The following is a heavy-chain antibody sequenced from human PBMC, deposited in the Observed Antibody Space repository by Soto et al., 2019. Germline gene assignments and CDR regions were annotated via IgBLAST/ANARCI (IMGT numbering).Heavy chain of an antibody. CDR3: ARDRFYAGGGYFFDY. J-gene: IGHJ4*02. CDR2: IYYSGST. CDR1: GASVSSGGYY. V-gene: IGHV4-31*03. Sequence: QVRLQESGPGLLKPSQTLSLTCTVSGASVSSGGYYWSWSRQHPGKGLEWIGYIYYSGSTDYNPSLKSRVTISVDTSKNQFSLKLTSVTAADTAVYYCARDRFYAGGGYFFDYWGRGTLVTLSS. D-gene: IGHD3-22*01.